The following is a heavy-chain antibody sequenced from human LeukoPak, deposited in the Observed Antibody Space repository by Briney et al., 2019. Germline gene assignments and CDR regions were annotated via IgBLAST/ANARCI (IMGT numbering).Heavy chain of an antibody. V-gene: IGHV1-24*01. D-gene: IGHD3-10*01. CDR3: ATLMVRGVIRLNWFDP. CDR1: GYTLTGLS. Sequence: ASVKVSCKVSGYTLTGLSMHWVRQAPGKGLEWMGGFDPEDGETVYAQKFQGRVTMTEDTSTDTAYMELSSLRSEDTAVYYCATLMVRGVIRLNWFDPWGQGTLVTVSS. CDR2: FDPEDGET. J-gene: IGHJ5*02.